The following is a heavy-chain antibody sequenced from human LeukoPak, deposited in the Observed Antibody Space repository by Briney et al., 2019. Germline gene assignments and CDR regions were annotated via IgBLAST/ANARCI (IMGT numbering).Heavy chain of an antibody. D-gene: IGHD4-17*01. V-gene: IGHV3-7*01. J-gene: IGHJ4*02. CDR2: KKEDGSEK. Sequence: GGSLRLSCAASGFTFTIYWTSWVRQAPGKGLEWVANKKEDGSEKYYVDSVKGRFTISRDNAKNSLYLQMNSLRAEDTAIYYCARMYGDYVDYWGQGTLVTVSS. CDR1: GFTFTIYW. CDR3: ARMYGDYVDY.